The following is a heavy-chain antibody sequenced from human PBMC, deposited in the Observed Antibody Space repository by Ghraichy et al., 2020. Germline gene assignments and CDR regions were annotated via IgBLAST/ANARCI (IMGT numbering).Heavy chain of an antibody. CDR2: ITNNGGRT. D-gene: IGHD2-15*01. V-gene: IGHV3-23*01. J-gene: IGHJ4*02. CDR3: AKRYCSGGACYWTDY. CDR1: GFTFSNYV. Sequence: GGSLRLSCAASGFTFSNYVMTWFRQAPGKGLEWVSSITNNGGRTWYADSVKGRFTISRDNAENTLYLQMNSLRAEDTAVYYCAKRYCSGGACYWTDYWGRGTLVTVSS.